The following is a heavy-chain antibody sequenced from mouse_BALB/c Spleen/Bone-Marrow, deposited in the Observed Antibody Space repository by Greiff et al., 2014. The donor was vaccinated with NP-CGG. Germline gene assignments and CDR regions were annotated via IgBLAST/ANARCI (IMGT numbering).Heavy chain of an antibody. CDR2: ISSGGGST. CDR3: ERHRMGGFAY. J-gene: IGHJ3*01. D-gene: IGHD2-3*01. CDR1: GFAFSSYD. V-gene: IGHV5-12-1*01. Sequence: EVQLVESGGGLVKPGGSLKLSCAASGFAFSSYDMSWVRQTPEKRLEWVAYISSGGGSTYYSDTVKGRFTISRDNAKNTLYLEMSSLKSGDTARYYGERHRMGGFAYGGQGTRVPVPA.